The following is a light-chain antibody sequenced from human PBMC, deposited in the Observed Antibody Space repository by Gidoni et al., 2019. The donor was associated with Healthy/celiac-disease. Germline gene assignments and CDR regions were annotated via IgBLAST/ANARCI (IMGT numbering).Light chain of an antibody. CDR2: AAS. Sequence: AIRMTQSPSSFSASTGDRVTITCRASQGSSSDLAWYQQKSGKAPKLLIYAASTLQSGVPSRFSGSGSGTDFTLTISSLQSEDFATYYCRQYYSYPWTFGQGTKVEIK. CDR1: QGSSSD. J-gene: IGKJ1*01. CDR3: RQYYSYPWT. V-gene: IGKV1-8*01.